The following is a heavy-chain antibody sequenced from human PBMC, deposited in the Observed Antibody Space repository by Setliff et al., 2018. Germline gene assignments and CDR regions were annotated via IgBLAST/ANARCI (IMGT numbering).Heavy chain of an antibody. CDR2: ISSSSSTI. V-gene: IGHV3-48*01. CDR1: GFRFSDYS. J-gene: IGHJ6*03. Sequence: GGSLRLSCAASGFRFSDYSMNWVRQAPGKGLEWVSDISSSSSTIYYADSVKGRFTISRDNAQNSLYLQMNSLRAEDTAVYYCARSYNFWSGPALDVWGKGTTVTVS. CDR3: ARSYNFWSGPALDV. D-gene: IGHD3-3*01.